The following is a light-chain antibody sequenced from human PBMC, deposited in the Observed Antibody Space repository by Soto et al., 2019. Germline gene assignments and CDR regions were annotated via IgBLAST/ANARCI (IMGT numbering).Light chain of an antibody. Sequence: QSVLTQPPSVSAAPGQKVTISCSGSSSNIGNNYVFWYQQLPGTAPKLLIYDNNERPSGIPDRFSGSKSGTSATLGITGLQTGDEADYYCGTWDSSLSAVVFGGGTKLT. J-gene: IGLJ2*01. CDR1: SSNIGNNY. CDR2: DNN. V-gene: IGLV1-51*01. CDR3: GTWDSSLSAVV.